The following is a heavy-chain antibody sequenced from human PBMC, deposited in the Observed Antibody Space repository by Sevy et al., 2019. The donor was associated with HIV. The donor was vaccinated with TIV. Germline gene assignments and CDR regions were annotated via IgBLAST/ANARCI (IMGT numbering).Heavy chain of an antibody. J-gene: IGHJ4*02. CDR3: AKDSTAAAGRDDYFDY. CDR1: GFTFDDYA. Sequence: GGSLRLSCAASGFTFDDYAMHWVRQAPGKGLEWFSLISWYSGSTYYADSVKGRFTISRDKSKNSLYLQMNSLRGEDTALYYCAKDSTAAAGRDDYFDYWGQGTLVTVSS. V-gene: IGHV3-43D*04. D-gene: IGHD6-13*01. CDR2: ISWYSGST.